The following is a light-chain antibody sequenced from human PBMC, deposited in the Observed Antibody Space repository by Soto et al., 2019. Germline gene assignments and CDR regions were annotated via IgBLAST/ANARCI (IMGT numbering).Light chain of an antibody. CDR3: QHYGRSAPYT. CDR1: QSLSSSS. J-gene: IGKJ2*01. CDR2: AAS. V-gene: IGKV3-20*01. Sequence: EIVLTQSPGTLSLSPGERATLSCRASQSLSSSSLAWYQQKPGQAPRLLIHAASSRATGIPDRFSASGSGTDFTPTTSSLEPVDFAIYYCQHYGRSAPYTFGQGTKLQIK.